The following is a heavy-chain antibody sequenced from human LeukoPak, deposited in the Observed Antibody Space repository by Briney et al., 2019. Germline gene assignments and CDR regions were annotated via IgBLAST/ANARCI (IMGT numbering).Heavy chain of an antibody. J-gene: IGHJ3*02. D-gene: IGHD3-10*01. CDR3: ATESYGSGSYPVVPDAFDI. CDR1: GYTLTELS. Sequence: GASVKVSCKVSGYTLTELSMHWVRQAPGKGLEWMGGFDPEDGETIYAQKFQGRVTMTEDTSTDTAYMELSSLRSEDTAVYYCATESYGSGSYPVVPDAFDIWGQGTIVTVSS. V-gene: IGHV1-24*01. CDR2: FDPEDGET.